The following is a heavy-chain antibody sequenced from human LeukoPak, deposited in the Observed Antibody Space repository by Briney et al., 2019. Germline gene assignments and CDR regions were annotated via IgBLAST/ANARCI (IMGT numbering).Heavy chain of an antibody. CDR3: VRLLDRDY. D-gene: IGHD3-3*01. J-gene: IGHJ4*02. CDR2: ISTDGSST. CDR1: GFTFSNYW. Sequence: TGGSLRLSCAASGFTFSNYWMHRVRQAPGKGLVWVSRISTDGSSTNYADSVKGRFTISRDNARNTVYLQMNSLRAEDTAVYYCVRLLDRDYWGQGTLVTVSS. V-gene: IGHV3-74*01.